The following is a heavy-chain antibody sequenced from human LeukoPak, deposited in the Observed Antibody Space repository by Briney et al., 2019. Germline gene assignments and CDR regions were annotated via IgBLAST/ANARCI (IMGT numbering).Heavy chain of an antibody. CDR1: GFTFSSYE. V-gene: IGHV3-48*03. J-gene: IGHJ4*02. CDR3: ARRYRSSTSCTLDY. Sequence: GGSLRLSCAASGFTFSSYEMNWVRQAPGKGLEWVSYISSSGSTTYNADSVKGRFTISRDNAKTSLYLQMNSLRAEDTAVYYCARRYRSSTSCTLDYWGQGTLVTVSS. CDR2: ISSSGSTT. D-gene: IGHD2-2*01.